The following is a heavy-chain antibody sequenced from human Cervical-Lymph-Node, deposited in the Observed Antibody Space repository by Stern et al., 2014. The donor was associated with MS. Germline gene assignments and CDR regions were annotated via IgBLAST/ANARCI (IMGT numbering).Heavy chain of an antibody. CDR2: ISAYNGNT. CDR3: ARGLLGSENAFDI. D-gene: IGHD2-15*01. J-gene: IGHJ3*02. V-gene: IGHV1-18*01. Sequence: VQLEESGAEMKKPGASVTVSCKASGYAFTSYGISLVRQAPGQGLEGMGWISAYNGNTNYAQKLQGRVTMTTDTSTSTAYMELRSLRSDDTAVYYCARGLLGSENAFDIWGQGTMVTVSS. CDR1: GYAFTSYG.